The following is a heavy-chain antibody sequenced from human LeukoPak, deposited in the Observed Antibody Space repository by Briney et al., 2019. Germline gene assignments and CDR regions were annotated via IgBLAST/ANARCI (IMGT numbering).Heavy chain of an antibody. J-gene: IGHJ6*02. CDR1: GFTFSTYS. V-gene: IGHV3-53*01. Sequence: GGSLRLSCAASGFTFSTYSMNWVRQAPGKGLEWVSVIYSGGSTYYADSVKGRFTISRDNSKNTLYLQMNSLRAEDTAVYYCARDRMRYYGMDVWGQGTTVTVSS. CDR3: ARDRMRYYGMDV. CDR2: IYSGGST.